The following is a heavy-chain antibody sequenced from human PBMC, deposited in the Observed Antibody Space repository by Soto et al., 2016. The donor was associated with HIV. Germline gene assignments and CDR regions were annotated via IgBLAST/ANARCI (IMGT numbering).Heavy chain of an antibody. CDR2: IRIKANNYAT. V-gene: IGHV3-73*01. CDR3: TSSGNVVGSDY. J-gene: IGHJ4*02. D-gene: IGHD2-21*01. CDR1: GFSFSGSA. Sequence: EVQLVESGGGLVQPGGSLKPSCTASGFSFSGSAMHWVRQASGKGLEWIGRIRIKANNYATSYAASVKGRFTISRDDSKNTAYLQMDSLKIEDSAIYYCTSSGNVVGSDYWGQGTLVSVSS.